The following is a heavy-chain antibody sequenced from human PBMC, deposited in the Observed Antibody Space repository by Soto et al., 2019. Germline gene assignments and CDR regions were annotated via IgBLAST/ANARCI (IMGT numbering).Heavy chain of an antibody. J-gene: IGHJ6*02. CDR1: GFTFSNAW. CDR2: IKSKTDGGTT. V-gene: IGHV3-15*07. D-gene: IGHD3-9*01. CDR3: TTDAHSSGDYDILTGVTSYYGMDV. Sequence: GGSLRLSCAASGFTFSNAWMNWVRQAPGKGLEWVGRIKSKTDGGTTDYAAPVKGRFTISRDDSKNTLYLQMNSLKTEDTAVYYCTTDAHSSGDYDILTGVTSYYGMDVWGQGTTVTVSS.